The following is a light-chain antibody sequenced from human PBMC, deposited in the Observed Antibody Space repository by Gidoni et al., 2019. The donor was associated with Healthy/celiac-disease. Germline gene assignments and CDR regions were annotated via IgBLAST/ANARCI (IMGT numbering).Light chain of an antibody. J-gene: IGLJ2*01. CDR2: SNN. CDR1: SSNIGSNT. Sequence: QSVLTQPPSASGTPWQRVTISCSGSSSNIGSNTVNWYQQLPGTAPKLLIYSNNQRPSGVPDRFSGSKSGTSASLAISGLQSEDEADYYCAAWDDSLNAVVFGGGTKLTV. CDR3: AAWDDSLNAVV. V-gene: IGLV1-44*01.